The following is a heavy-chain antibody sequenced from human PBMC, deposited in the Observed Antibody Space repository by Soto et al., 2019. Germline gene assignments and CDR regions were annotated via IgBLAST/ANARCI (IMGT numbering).Heavy chain of an antibody. CDR2: IIPILGIA. J-gene: IGHJ5*02. D-gene: IGHD3-22*01. Sequence: SVKVSCKASGYTFASYALSWVRQAPGQGLEWMGRIIPILGIANYAQKFQGRVTITADKSTSTAYMELSSLRSEDTAVYYCARDVVIVVAKSGTRLQPTGSAPWGQGTLVTVS. V-gene: IGHV1-69*04. CDR3: ARDVVIVVAKSGTRLQPTGSAP. CDR1: GYTFASYA.